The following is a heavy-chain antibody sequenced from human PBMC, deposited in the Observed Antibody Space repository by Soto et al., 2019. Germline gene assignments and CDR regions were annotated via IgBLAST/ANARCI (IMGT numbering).Heavy chain of an antibody. CDR2: IYPGDSDT. CDR1: GYSFTSYW. Sequence: ESLKISCKCSGYSFTSYWIGWVRQIPGKGLEGMGIIYPGDSDTRYSPSFQGQVTISADKSISTAYLQWSSLKASDTAMYYCARPAYCGGDCFRPFYFDYWGQGTLVTVSS. V-gene: IGHV5-51*01. CDR3: ARPAYCGGDCFRPFYFDY. D-gene: IGHD2-21*02. J-gene: IGHJ4*02.